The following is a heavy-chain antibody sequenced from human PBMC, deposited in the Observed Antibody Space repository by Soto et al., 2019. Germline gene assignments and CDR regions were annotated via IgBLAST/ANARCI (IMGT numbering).Heavy chain of an antibody. J-gene: IGHJ4*02. CDR3: ARGPGGIIALVVNHYFHPSTRKYYFAY. D-gene: IGHD6-19*01. V-gene: IGHV4-39*01. CDR1: GGSISSSSYY. Sequence: PSETLSLTCTVSGGSISSSSYYWGWIRQPPGKGLEWIGIIYYSGSTYYNTSLKSRVTISVDTSKNQFSLKLSSVNATDTAVDYCARGPGGIIALVVNHYFHPSTRKYYFAYWVKGNLVTAS. CDR2: IYYSGST.